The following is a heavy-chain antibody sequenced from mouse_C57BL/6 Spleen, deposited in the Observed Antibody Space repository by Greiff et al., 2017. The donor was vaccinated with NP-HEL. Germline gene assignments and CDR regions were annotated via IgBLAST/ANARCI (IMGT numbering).Heavy chain of an antibody. V-gene: IGHV1-26*01. CDR1: GYTFTDYY. CDR2: INPNNGGT. Sequence: EVKLQQSGPELVKPGASVKISCKASGYTFTDYYMNWVKQSHGKSLEWIGDINPNNGGTSYNQKFKGKATLTVDKSSSTAYMELRSLTSEDSAVYYCARSYYSNPYYYAMDYWGQGTSVTVSS. J-gene: IGHJ4*01. CDR3: ARSYYSNPYYYAMDY. D-gene: IGHD2-5*01.